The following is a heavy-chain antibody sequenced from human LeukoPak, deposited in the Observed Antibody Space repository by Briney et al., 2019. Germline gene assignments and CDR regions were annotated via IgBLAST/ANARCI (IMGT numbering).Heavy chain of an antibody. J-gene: IGHJ4*02. Sequence: GGSLRLSCAASGFTFSSYAMSWVRQAPGKGLEWVSAISGSGGSTYYADSVKGRFTISRDNSKNTLYLQMNSLRAEDTAVYYCARQGTYSSAIGMGYWGQGTLVTVSS. CDR3: ARQGTYSSAIGMGY. D-gene: IGHD6-19*01. CDR1: GFTFSSYA. V-gene: IGHV3-23*01. CDR2: ISGSGGST.